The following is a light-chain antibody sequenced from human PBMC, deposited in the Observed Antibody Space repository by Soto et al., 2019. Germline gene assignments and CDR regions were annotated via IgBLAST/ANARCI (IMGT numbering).Light chain of an antibody. V-gene: IGKV1-39*01. CDR2: AAS. J-gene: IGKJ4*01. CDR1: QSISSY. CDR3: QQYNSYPLT. Sequence: DIKMSQSPSSLSASVGDRVTITCRASQSISSYLNWYQQKPGKAPKLLIYAASSLQSGVPSRFSGSGSGTDFTLTISSLQPEDFATYYCQQYNSYPLTFGGGTKVDI.